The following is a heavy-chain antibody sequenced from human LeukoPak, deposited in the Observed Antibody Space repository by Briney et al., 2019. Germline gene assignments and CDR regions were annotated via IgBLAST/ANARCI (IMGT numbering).Heavy chain of an antibody. CDR1: GGSISSYY. V-gene: IGHV4-59*01. J-gene: IGHJ4*02. CDR3: ARTYYYGSGTYTSYFDH. D-gene: IGHD3-10*01. CDR2: IYYSGST. Sequence: PSETLSLTCTVSGGSISSYYWSWIRQPPGKGLEWIGYIYYSGSTNYNPSLKSRVTISVDTSKNQFSLKLSSVTAADTAVYYCARTYYYGSGTYTSYFDHWGQGTLVSVSS.